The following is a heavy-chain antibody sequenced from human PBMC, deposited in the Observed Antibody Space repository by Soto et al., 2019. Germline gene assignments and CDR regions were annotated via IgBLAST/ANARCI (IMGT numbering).Heavy chain of an antibody. CDR2: FYYSGST. Sequence: PPENLCLTCTVSGGSISRYYWSWIRQPPGKGLEWIEYFYYSGSTNYNPSLKSRVTISVDTSKNQFSLKLSSVTAADTAVYYCARGTLTSYFDYWGQGTLVTVS. CDR1: GGSISRYY. CDR3: ARGTLTSYFDY. J-gene: IGHJ4*02. V-gene: IGHV4-59*01.